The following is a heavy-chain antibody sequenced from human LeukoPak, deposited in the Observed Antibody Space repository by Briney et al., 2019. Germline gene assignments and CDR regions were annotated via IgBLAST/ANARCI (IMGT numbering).Heavy chain of an antibody. CDR2: VSARGENT. V-gene: IGHV3-23*01. Sequence: GGSLRLSCAASGFTFSSHAMSWARQAPGKGLEWVSAVSARGENTYYADSVKGRFTISRDNSRNTLYLQMNSLRAEDTAVYFCAREKGVARSSGWHAFDIWGQGVLVTVSS. CDR3: AREKGVARSSGWHAFDI. J-gene: IGHJ3*02. CDR1: GFTFSSHA. D-gene: IGHD6-19*01.